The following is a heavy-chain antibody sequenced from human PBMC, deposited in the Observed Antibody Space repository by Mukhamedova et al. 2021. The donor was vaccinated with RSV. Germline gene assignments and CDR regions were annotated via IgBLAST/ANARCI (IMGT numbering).Heavy chain of an antibody. J-gene: IGHJ4*01. V-gene: IGHV3-7*03. D-gene: IGHD3-3*01. CDR2: INPDGSDI. CDR3: VKDGYYGAFYY. CDR1: GFIFGHYW. Sequence: GFIFGHYWTSWVRQPPGKGLEWVGNINPDGSDIYYVDSVKGRFTIFRDNAKNSLYLQMNSLVAEDIALCYCVKDGYYGAFYYWG.